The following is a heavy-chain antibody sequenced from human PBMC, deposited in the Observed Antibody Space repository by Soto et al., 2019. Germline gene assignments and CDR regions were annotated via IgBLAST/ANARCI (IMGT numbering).Heavy chain of an antibody. CDR3: VHGRWEGSGTLILDY. CDR1: GFSLSYSGVG. Sequence: SGPTLVNPTETLTLTCTFSGFSLSYSGVGVGWIRQPPGKALEWLALIYWDDDKRYSPSLKSRLTITKDTSKNQVVLTVTNMDPVDTGKYYCVHGRWEGSGTLILDYWGQGALVTVSS. V-gene: IGHV2-5*02. J-gene: IGHJ4*02. D-gene: IGHD2-15*01. CDR2: IYWDDDK.